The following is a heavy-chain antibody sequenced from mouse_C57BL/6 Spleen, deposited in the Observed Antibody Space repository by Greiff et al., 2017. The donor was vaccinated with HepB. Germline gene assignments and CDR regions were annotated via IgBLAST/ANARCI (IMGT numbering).Heavy chain of an antibody. Sequence: QVQLQQSGPGLVQPSQCLSISCTVSGFSLTSYGVHWVRQSPGKGLEWLGVICSGGSTDYHAAFIYRLSISKDNSKSQVSFKMNSLQADDTAIYYCARNHDSSYVYFDYWGQGTTLTVSS. CDR2: ICSGGST. V-gene: IGHV2-2*01. J-gene: IGHJ2*01. CDR1: GFSLTSYG. CDR3: ARNHDSSYVYFDY. D-gene: IGHD1-1*01.